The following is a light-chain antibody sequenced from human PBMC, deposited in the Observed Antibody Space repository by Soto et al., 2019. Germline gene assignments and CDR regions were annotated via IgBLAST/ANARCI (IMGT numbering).Light chain of an antibody. J-gene: IGKJ3*01. CDR1: QSVSSNY. CDR2: GAS. Sequence: EIVLTQSPGTLSLSPGERATLSCSASQSVSSNYLAWYQQKPGQAPRLLIYGASSRATGIPDRFSGSGSRTDFNLIIRLLEPEDFAGKYCHQHGFSPPFTFGPGPKVYIK. V-gene: IGKV3-20*01. CDR3: HQHGFSPPFT.